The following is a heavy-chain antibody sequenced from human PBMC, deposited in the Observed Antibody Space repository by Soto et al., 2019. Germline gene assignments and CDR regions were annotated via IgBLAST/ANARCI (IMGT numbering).Heavy chain of an antibody. J-gene: IGHJ5*02. CDR3: ARSVLGGGRKRRTFDP. CDR2: IYYSGST. Sequence: SETLSLTCTVSGGSISSGGYYWSWIRQHPGKGLEWIGYIYYSGSTYYNPSLKSRVTISVETSKNQFSLRLSSVTAADTAVYYCARSVLGGGRKRRTFDPWGQGTLVTVSS. CDR1: GGSISSGGYY. V-gene: IGHV4-31*03. D-gene: IGHD1-26*01.